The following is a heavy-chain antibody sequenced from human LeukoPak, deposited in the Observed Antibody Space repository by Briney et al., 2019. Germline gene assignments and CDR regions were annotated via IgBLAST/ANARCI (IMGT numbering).Heavy chain of an antibody. V-gene: IGHV4-4*07. CDR1: GGPISSYY. CDR2: IYTSGST. D-gene: IGHD3-22*01. Sequence: SETLSLTCTVSGGPISSYYWSWIRQPAGKGLEWIGRIYTSGSTNYNPSLKSRVTMSVDTSKNQFSLKLSSVTAADTAVYYCARVKVYDSSGYYPLTDAFDIWGQGTMVTVSS. J-gene: IGHJ3*02. CDR3: ARVKVYDSSGYYPLTDAFDI.